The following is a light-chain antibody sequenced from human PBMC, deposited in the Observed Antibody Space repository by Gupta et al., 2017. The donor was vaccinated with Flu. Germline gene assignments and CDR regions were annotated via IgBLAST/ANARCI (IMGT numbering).Light chain of an antibody. CDR1: SSDIGAYNY. V-gene: IGLV2-8*01. J-gene: IGLJ2*01. Sequence: QSALTQPPSASGSPGPSVTISCTGTSSDIGAYNYVSWYQQHPGKAPKLMIYEVTKRPSGVPDRFSGSKSGNTAFLTVSGLQAEDEADYYCSSFAVNSNRVFGGGTKLTVL. CDR2: EVT. CDR3: SSFAVNSNRV.